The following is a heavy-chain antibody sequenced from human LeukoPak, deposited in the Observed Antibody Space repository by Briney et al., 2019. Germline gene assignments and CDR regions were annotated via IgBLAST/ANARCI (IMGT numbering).Heavy chain of an antibody. V-gene: IGHV3-23*01. CDR1: GFTFSSYA. CDR2: ISGSGGST. CDR3: ARDSVSSSWSNPFDY. J-gene: IGHJ4*02. Sequence: GGSLRLSCAASGFTFSSYAMSWVRQAPGKGLEWVSAISGSGGSTYYADSVKGRFTISRDNAKNSLYLQMNSLRAEDTAVYYCARDSVSSSWSNPFDYWGQGTLVTVSS. D-gene: IGHD6-13*01.